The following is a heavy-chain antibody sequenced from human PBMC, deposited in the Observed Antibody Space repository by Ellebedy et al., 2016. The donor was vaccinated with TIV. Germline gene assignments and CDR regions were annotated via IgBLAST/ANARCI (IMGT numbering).Heavy chain of an antibody. CDR1: GLSVNSDGMR. J-gene: IGHJ3*01. CDR3: ARISRDAFDV. V-gene: IGHV2-70*04. Sequence: SGPTLVKPTETLTLTCTLSGLSVNSDGMRLVWIRQPPGKALEWLARIDWDDDTFYTTSLRTRLTISKATSKNQVILTMTVMEPLDTATYYCARISRDAFDVWGQGAVVTVSS. CDR2: IDWDDDT.